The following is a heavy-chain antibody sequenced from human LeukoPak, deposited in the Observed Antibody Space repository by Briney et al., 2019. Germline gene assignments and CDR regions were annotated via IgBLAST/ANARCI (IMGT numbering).Heavy chain of an antibody. D-gene: IGHD6-13*01. CDR3: AVFVAAAGVFDY. V-gene: IGHV1-69*13. CDR1: GGTFSSYA. CDR2: IIPIFGTA. J-gene: IGHJ4*02. Sequence: SVKVSCKASGGTFSSYAISWVRQAPGQGLEWMGGIIPIFGTANYAQKFQGRVTITADESTSTAYMELSSLRSEDTAVYYCAVFVAAAGVFDYWGQGTLVTVSS.